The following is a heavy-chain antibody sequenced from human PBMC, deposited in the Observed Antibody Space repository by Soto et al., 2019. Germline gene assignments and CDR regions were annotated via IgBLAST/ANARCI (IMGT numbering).Heavy chain of an antibody. J-gene: IGHJ3*02. CDR3: ARGGVVVVAATSRIDAFDI. V-gene: IGHV4-39*01. CDR2: IYYSGST. Sequence: PSETLSLTCTVSGGSISSSSYYWGWIRQPPGKGLEWIGSIYYSGSTYYNPSLKSRVTISVDTSKNQFSLKLSSVTAADTAVYYCARGGVVVVAATSRIDAFDIWGQGTMVTVSS. CDR1: GGSISSSSYY. D-gene: IGHD2-15*01.